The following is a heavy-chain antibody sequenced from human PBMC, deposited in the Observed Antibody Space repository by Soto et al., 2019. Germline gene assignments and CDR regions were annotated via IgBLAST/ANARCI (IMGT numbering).Heavy chain of an antibody. Sequence: ASVKVSCKASGYTFTSYAMHWVRRAPGQRLEWMGWINAGNGNTKYSQKFQGRATITRDTSASTAYMELSSLRSEDTAVYYCARDRIVVPAARRYGMGVWGQGTTVTVSS. CDR2: INAGNGNT. CDR1: GYTFTSYA. J-gene: IGHJ6*02. V-gene: IGHV1-3*01. CDR3: ARDRIVVPAARRYGMGV. D-gene: IGHD2-2*01.